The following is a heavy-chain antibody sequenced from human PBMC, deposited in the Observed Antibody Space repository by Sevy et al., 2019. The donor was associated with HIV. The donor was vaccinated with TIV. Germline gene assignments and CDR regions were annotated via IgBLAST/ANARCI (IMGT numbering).Heavy chain of an antibody. D-gene: IGHD5-12*01. Sequence: GGSLRLSCAASGFTFSSYSMNWVRQAPGKGLEWVSSISSSSSYIYYADSVKGRFTISRDNAKNSLYLQMNSLRAEDTAVYYCARVGNSGYDSGAFDIWGQGTMVTV. J-gene: IGHJ3*02. CDR3: ARVGNSGYDSGAFDI. CDR2: ISSSSSYI. V-gene: IGHV3-21*01. CDR1: GFTFSSYS.